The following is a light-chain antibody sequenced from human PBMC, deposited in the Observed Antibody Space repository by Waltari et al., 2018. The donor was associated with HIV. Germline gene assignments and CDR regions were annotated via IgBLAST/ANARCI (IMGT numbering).Light chain of an antibody. J-gene: IGKJ2*01. CDR2: GAS. CDR3: HQTYITPFYT. Sequence: DIQMTQSPSSLSASVGDRVTITCRASQNINRHLNWFQQKSGKAPRLLIYGASSLQDGVPSRFSGSVSGTDFTLTISSLQPEDFATYYCHQTYITPFYTFGPGTKLEIK. CDR1: QNINRH. V-gene: IGKV1-39*01.